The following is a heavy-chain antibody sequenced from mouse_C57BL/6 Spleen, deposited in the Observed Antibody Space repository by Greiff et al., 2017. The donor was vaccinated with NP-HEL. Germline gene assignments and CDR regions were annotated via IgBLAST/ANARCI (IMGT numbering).Heavy chain of an antibody. CDR2: ISSGSSTI. CDR3: ARRDYYGSSYAMDY. V-gene: IGHV5-17*01. D-gene: IGHD1-1*01. Sequence: EVKLMESGGGLVKPGGSLKLSCAASGFTFSDYGMHWVRQAPEKGLEWVAYISSGSSTIYYADTAKGRFTISRDNAKNTLFLQMTSLRSEDTAMYYCARRDYYGSSYAMDYWGQGTSVTVSS. J-gene: IGHJ4*01. CDR1: GFTFSDYG.